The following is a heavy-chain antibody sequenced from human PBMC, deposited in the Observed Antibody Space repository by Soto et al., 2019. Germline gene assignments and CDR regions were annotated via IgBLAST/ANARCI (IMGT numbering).Heavy chain of an antibody. Sequence: ASVKVSCKASGYTFTGYYMHWVRQAPGQGLEWMGWINPNSGGTNYAQKFQGRVTMTRDTSISTAYMELSRLRSDDPAVYYCATFTTGTLHFYYWGQVTQVTVSS. J-gene: IGHJ4*02. CDR1: GYTFTGYY. CDR3: ATFTTGTLHFYY. V-gene: IGHV1-2*02. CDR2: INPNSGGT. D-gene: IGHD1-1*01.